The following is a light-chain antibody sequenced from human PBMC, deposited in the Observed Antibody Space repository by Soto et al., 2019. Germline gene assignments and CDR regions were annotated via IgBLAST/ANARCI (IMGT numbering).Light chain of an antibody. CDR3: QQYNTYST. V-gene: IGKV1-5*01. J-gene: IGKJ1*01. Sequence: DIHMTQSPSSLSASVLDRFTITCRASQSISNWLAWYQQKPEKAPKLLIYDASSLESGVPSRFSGSGSETEFTLTISSLQPDDFATHYCQQYNTYSTFGQGTKV. CDR1: QSISNW. CDR2: DAS.